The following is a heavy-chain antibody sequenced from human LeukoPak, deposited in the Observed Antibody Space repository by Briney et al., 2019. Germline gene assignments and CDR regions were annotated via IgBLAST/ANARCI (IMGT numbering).Heavy chain of an antibody. V-gene: IGHV3-48*04. CDR1: GFTFSSYW. D-gene: IGHD6-13*01. CDR3: AREARSRWSDY. Sequence: PGGSLRLSCAASGFTFSSYWMSWVRQAPGKGLEWVSYISSSGSTIYYADSVKGRFTISRDNAKNSLYLQMNSLRAEDTAVYYCAREARSRWSDYWGQGTLVTVSS. CDR2: ISSSGSTI. J-gene: IGHJ4*02.